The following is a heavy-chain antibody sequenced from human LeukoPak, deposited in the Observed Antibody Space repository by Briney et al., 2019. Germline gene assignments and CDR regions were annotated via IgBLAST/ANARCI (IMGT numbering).Heavy chain of an antibody. V-gene: IGHV5-51*01. Sequence: GESLKIFCKGSGYSFTSYWNGWVRQLPAKGLEWMVIIYPGDSDTRYSPSFQGQVTISADKSISTAYLQWSSLKASDTAMYYCARSVCSSTRCYPYGMDVWGKGTTVTVSS. CDR3: ARSVCSSTRCYPYGMDV. J-gene: IGHJ6*04. D-gene: IGHD2-2*01. CDR2: IYPGDSDT. CDR1: GYSFTSYW.